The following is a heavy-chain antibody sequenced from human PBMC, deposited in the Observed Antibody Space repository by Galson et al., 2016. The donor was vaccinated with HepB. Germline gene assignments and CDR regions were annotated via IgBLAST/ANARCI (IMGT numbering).Heavy chain of an antibody. J-gene: IGHJ5*02. Sequence: PALVIPTQTLTLTCTFSGFSLTTTGMCVSWIRQSPGKALEWHALLAWGGDRHYNVPLRARLSISKDTSKNEIVLTVTNVDPTDTGTHYCARHIDGFQGCFYSWGQGTLVTVSS. D-gene: IGHD2-21*01. V-gene: IGHV2-70*01. CDR1: GFSLTTTGMC. CDR2: LAWGGDR. CDR3: ARHIDGFQGCFYS.